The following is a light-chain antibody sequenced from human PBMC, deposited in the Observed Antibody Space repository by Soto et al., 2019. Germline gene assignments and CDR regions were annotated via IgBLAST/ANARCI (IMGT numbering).Light chain of an antibody. J-gene: IGLJ1*01. V-gene: IGLV2-14*01. CDR3: SSYTSTRTPFV. CDR2: EVS. Sequence: QSALTQPASVSGSPGQSITISCTGTSTDVGSYNYVSWYQLNPGKSPKLMISEVSNRPSGVSNRFSGSKSGNTASLTISGLQTEDEADYYCSSYTSTRTPFVVGTGTKLTVL. CDR1: STDVGSYNY.